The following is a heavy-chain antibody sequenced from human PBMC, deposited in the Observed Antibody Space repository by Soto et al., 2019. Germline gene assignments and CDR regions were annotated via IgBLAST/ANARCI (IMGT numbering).Heavy chain of an antibody. CDR1: GGTFSTSA. CDR3: ATNSLAAAGGATDY. Sequence: ASVKVSCKASGGTFSTSAISWVRQAPGQGLEWMGGIVPIFGPEKYAPKFQGRVTISADHSTNTFYMELGSLRSEDTAVYYCATNSLAAAGGATDYWGQGTLVTVSS. V-gene: IGHV1-69*13. CDR2: IVPIFGPE. D-gene: IGHD6-13*01. J-gene: IGHJ4*02.